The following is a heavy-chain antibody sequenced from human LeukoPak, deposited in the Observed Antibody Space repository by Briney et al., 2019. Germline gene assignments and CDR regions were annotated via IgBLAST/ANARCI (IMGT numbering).Heavy chain of an antibody. Sequence: SETLSLTCTVSGGSISIYYWSWIRQPPGKGLEWLGYIHYSGSPSHNPPLRSRVSISVDTSKNQCSLKLSSVTAADTAVYYCARSSEGRYYYDSSGYSYYYYYMDVRGKGTTVTISS. V-gene: IGHV4-59*01. D-gene: IGHD3-22*01. CDR3: ARSSEGRYYYDSSGYSYYYYYMDV. J-gene: IGHJ6*03. CDR2: IHYSGSP. CDR1: GGSISIYY.